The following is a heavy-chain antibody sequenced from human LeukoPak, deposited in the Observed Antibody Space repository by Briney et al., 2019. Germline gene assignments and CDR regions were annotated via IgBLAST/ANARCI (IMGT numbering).Heavy chain of an antibody. CDR3: AKVAPSDFDY. D-gene: IGHD2-15*01. CDR2: IYHSGST. Sequence: PSETLSLTCAVSGYYISSGYYWGWIRQPPGKGLEWIGSIYHSGSTFYNPSLKSRVTISVDTSKNRFSLKLTSVTAADTAVYYCAKVAPSDFDYWGQGTLVTVSS. J-gene: IGHJ4*02. V-gene: IGHV4-38-2*01. CDR1: GYYISSGYY.